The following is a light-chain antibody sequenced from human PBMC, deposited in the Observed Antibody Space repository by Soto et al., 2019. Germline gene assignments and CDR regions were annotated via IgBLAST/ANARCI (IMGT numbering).Light chain of an antibody. CDR2: DAS. J-gene: IGKJ4*01. V-gene: IGKV1-27*01. CDR3: QKYNTSPLT. Sequence: DIQMTQSPSSLSASVGDRVTITCRASQGIRNYLAWCQQRPGKVPKLLIYDASTLQSGVPSRFSGIGSGTDFTLTISNLQPEDVATYYCQKYNTSPLTFGGGTKVEIK. CDR1: QGIRNY.